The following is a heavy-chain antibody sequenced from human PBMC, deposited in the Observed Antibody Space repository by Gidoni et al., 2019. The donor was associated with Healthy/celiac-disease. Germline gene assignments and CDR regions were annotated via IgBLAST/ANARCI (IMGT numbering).Heavy chain of an antibody. D-gene: IGHD1-26*01. J-gene: IGHJ4*02. CDR2: IYYSGST. CDR3: ARHGSGSYYDFDY. Sequence: QLQLQESGPGLVKPSETLSLTCTVSGGPISSSSYYWGWIRQPPGKGLEWIGSIYYSGSTYYNPSLKSRVTISVDTSKNQFSLKLSSVTAADTAVYYCARHGSGSYYDFDYWGQGTLVTVSS. V-gene: IGHV4-39*01. CDR1: GGPISSSSYY.